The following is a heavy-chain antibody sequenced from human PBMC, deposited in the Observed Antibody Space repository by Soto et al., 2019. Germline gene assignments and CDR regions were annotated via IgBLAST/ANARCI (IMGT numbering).Heavy chain of an antibody. CDR3: ARVHDCSSTSCYVGNNWFDP. CDR2: IYYSGST. D-gene: IGHD2-2*01. V-gene: IGHV4-31*03. Sequence: SETLSLTCTVSGGSISSGGYYWSWIRQHPGKGLEWIGYIYYSGSTYYNPSLKSRVTISVDTSKNQFSLKLSSVTAADTAVYYCARVHDCSSTSCYVGNNWFDPWGQGTLVKSPQ. CDR1: GGSISSGGYY. J-gene: IGHJ5*02.